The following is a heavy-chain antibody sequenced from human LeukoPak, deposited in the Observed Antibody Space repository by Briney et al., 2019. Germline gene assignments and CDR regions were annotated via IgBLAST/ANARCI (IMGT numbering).Heavy chain of an antibody. V-gene: IGHV4-39*07. CDR1: GGSISSSSYY. CDR2: IYYSGST. D-gene: IGHD2-2*01. J-gene: IGHJ4*02. Sequence: MTSETLSLTCTVSGGSISSSSYYWGWIRQPPGKGLEWIGSIYYSGSTYYNPSLKSRVTMSVDTSKNQFSLKLSSVTAADTAVYYCARFIVVVPAASHFDYWGQGTLVTVSS. CDR3: ARFIVVVPAASHFDY.